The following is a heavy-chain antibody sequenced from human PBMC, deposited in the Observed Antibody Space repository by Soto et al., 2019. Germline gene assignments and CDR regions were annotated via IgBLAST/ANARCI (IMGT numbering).Heavy chain of an antibody. V-gene: IGHV4-59*01. D-gene: IGHD6-13*01. J-gene: IGHJ4*02. CDR3: ASWGAAADD. CDR2: IYYSGST. Sequence: QVQLQESGPGLVKPSETLSLTCTVSGGSISSYYWSWIRQPPGKGLEWIGYIYYSGSTNYNPSLKXRXTXXVDTSKNQFSLKLSSVTAADTAVYYGASWGAAADDWGQGTLVTVSS. CDR1: GGSISSYY.